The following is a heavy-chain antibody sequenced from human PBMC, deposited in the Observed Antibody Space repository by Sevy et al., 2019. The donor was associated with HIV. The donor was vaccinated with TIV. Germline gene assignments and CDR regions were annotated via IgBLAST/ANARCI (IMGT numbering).Heavy chain of an antibody. J-gene: IGHJ3*02. CDR3: AKDRIWELGDAFDI. CDR1: GFTFSSYA. CDR2: LSGNGGST. V-gene: IGHV3-23*01. D-gene: IGHD1-7*01. Sequence: GGSLRLSCAASGFTFSSYAMSWVRQAPGKGLEWVSGLSGNGGSTNYADSVKGRFALSRDNSKNTLYLQMNNLRAEDTAIYVCAKDRIWELGDAFDIWGQGTMVTVSS.